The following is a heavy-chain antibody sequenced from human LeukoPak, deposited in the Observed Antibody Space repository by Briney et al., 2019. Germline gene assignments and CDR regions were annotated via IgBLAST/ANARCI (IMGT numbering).Heavy chain of an antibody. J-gene: IGHJ4*02. Sequence: GGSLRLSCAASGFTFSSYAMSWVRQAPGKGLEWVSAISGSGGSTYYADSVKGRFTISRDNAKNSLYLQMNSLRAEDTAVYYCASGSSSWYMVHYFDYWGQGTLVTVSS. V-gene: IGHV3-23*01. D-gene: IGHD6-13*01. CDR1: GFTFSSYA. CDR2: ISGSGGST. CDR3: ASGSSSWYMVHYFDY.